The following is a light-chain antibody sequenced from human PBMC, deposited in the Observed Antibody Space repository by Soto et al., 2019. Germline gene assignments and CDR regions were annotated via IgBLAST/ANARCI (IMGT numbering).Light chain of an antibody. J-gene: IGKJ4*01. CDR1: QAITNS. V-gene: IGKV1-27*01. Sequence: DIQMTQSPSSLSAAGGDRVTITCRASQAITNSLAWYQQKPGKAPELLIYAASNLRSGVPSRFSGSGSGTDFTLTISSLQPEDVATYYCQTYKSAPALTFGGGTKVEIK. CDR3: QTYKSAPALT. CDR2: AAS.